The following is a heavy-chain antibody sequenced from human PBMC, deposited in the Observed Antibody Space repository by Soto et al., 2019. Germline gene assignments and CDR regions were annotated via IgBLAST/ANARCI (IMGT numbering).Heavy chain of an antibody. CDR3: ARAEIAAAGNWLDP. Sequence: GGSLRLSCAASGFTCSDYYMSWIRQASGKGLEWVSYISSSGSTIYYADSVKGRFTISRDNAKNSLYLQMNSLRAEDTAVYYCARAEIAAAGNWLDPWGQGTLVTSPQ. V-gene: IGHV3-11*01. CDR1: GFTCSDYY. J-gene: IGHJ5*02. D-gene: IGHD6-13*01. CDR2: ISSSGSTI.